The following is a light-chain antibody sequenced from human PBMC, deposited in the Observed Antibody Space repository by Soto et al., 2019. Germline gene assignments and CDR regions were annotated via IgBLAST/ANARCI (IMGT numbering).Light chain of an antibody. CDR2: DAS. V-gene: IGKV1-33*01. Sequence: IHLTHAPAYLSRSVAYTVTITFQSTQDIRKYLNWYQQKPGKAPKLLIYDASSLETGVPSRFSGSGSGTDFTFTICSLQPEDFATYYCQQDDNLPLIFGEGTRLEIK. CDR1: QDIRKY. J-gene: IGKJ5*01. CDR3: QQDDNLPLI.